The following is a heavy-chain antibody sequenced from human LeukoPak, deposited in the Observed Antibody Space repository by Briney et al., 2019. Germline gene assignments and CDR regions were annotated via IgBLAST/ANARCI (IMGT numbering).Heavy chain of an antibody. CDR2: ISYDGSNK. CDR3: ANFGGIAAAGSIDP. Sequence: GGSLRLSCAASGFTFSSYGMHWVRQAPGKGLEWVAVISYDGSNKYYADPVKGRFTISRDNSKNTLYLQMNSLRAEDTAVYYCANFGGIAAAGSIDPWGQGTLVTVSS. CDR1: GFTFSSYG. D-gene: IGHD6-13*01. V-gene: IGHV3-30*18. J-gene: IGHJ5*02.